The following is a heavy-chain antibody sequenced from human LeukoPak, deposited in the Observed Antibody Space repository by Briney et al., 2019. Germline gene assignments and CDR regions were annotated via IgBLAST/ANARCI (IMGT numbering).Heavy chain of an antibody. D-gene: IGHD3-3*01. CDR3: ARLRSLTQFTFDP. V-gene: IGHV5-51*01. CDR2: IYTGDSDT. Sequence: GESLKISCKGSGSSFTSYWIGWARQLPGKGLEWMGIIYTGDSDTSYSPSFQAQVTTSADKSISTAYLPWSSLKGSDTAMYYCARLRSLTQFTFDPCGQGTLVTVSS. J-gene: IGHJ5*02. CDR1: GSSFTSYW.